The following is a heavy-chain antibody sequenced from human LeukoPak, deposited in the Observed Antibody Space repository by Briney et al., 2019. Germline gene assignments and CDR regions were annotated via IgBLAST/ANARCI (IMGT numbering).Heavy chain of an antibody. CDR3: AKVSVCYGCYLDY. J-gene: IGHJ4*02. Sequence: GGSLRLPCAASGYTFSSHGLTWVRQAPGKGLEWVSTINGAGDNTYYAETVKGRFTISRDNSKNTLYLQMHSLRAEDTAIYYCAKVSVCYGCYLDYWGQGTLVTVS. CDR2: INGAGDNT. CDR1: GYTFSSHG. V-gene: IGHV3-23*01. D-gene: IGHD3-16*01.